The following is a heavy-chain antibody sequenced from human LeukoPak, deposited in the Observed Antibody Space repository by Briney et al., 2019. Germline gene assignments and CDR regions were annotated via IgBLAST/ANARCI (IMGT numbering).Heavy chain of an antibody. CDR1: GFIFSSYG. J-gene: IGHJ4*02. CDR3: AKGQVGATGAFYFDY. V-gene: IGHV3-30*02. Sequence: GGSLRLSCAASGFIFSSYGMHWVRQAPGKGLEWVAFIPYDGSNKYYADSVKGRFTISRDNSKNTLFLQINSLGAEDTAVYFCAKGQVGATGAFYFDYWGQGTLVTVSS. CDR2: IPYDGSNK. D-gene: IGHD1-26*01.